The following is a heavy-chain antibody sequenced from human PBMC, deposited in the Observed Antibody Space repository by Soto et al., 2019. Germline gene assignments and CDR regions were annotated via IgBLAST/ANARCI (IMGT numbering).Heavy chain of an antibody. V-gene: IGHV2-5*02. J-gene: IGHJ4*02. D-gene: IGHD4-17*01. CDR2: IYCDDDK. CDR1: GFSLTNSGVG. Sequence: QVTLKEAGPTLVKPTQTLTLTCTFSGFSLTNSGVGVGWIRQTPGKALEWLAHIYCDDDKRYSPPLKSRLTIYKDTSRPPVVLTMTYLDPVDTATYYCTHRRRTTVSASRWVFDYWGQGTLVTVSS. CDR3: THRRRTTVSASRWVFDY.